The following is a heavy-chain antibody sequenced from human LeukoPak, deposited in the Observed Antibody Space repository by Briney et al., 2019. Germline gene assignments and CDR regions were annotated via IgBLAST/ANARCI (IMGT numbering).Heavy chain of an antibody. CDR1: GYTFTSYD. Sequence: GASVKVSCKASGYTFTSYDINWVRQATGQGLEWMGWMNPTSGNTGYAQKFQGRVTMTRNTSISTAYMELSSLRSEDTAVYYCARGAPRPGRLGDILTGYYQKTGKPYYFDYWGQGTLVTVSS. D-gene: IGHD3-9*01. CDR3: ARGAPRPGRLGDILTGYYQKTGKPYYFDY. J-gene: IGHJ4*02. CDR2: MNPTSGNT. V-gene: IGHV1-8*01.